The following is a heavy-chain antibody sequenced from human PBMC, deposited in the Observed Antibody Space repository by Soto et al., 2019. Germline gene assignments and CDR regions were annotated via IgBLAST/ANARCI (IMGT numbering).Heavy chain of an antibody. CDR3: AKAIVATPSIYYGMDV. J-gene: IGHJ6*02. CDR1: GFTFSSYA. Sequence: GGSLRLSCAASGFTFSSYAMSWVRQAPGKGLEWVSAISGSGGSTYYADSVKGRFTISRDNSKNTLYLQMNSLRAEDTAVYYCAKAIVATPSIYYGMDVWGQGTTVTVSS. D-gene: IGHD5-12*01. V-gene: IGHV3-23*01. CDR2: ISGSGGST.